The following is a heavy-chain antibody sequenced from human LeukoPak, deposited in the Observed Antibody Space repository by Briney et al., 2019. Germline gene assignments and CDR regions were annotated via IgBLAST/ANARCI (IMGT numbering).Heavy chain of an antibody. CDR2: IYYSGST. CDR1: SGSIGSYC. CDR3: ARSERITMILGGAFDI. J-gene: IGHJ3*02. V-gene: IGHV4-59*08. Sequence: SETLSLTCTVSSGSIGSYCWSWIRQPPGKGLEWIGYIYYSGSTNYSPSLKSRVTISVDTSKNQFSLKLSSVTASDTAMYYCARSERITMILGGAFDIWGQGTMVTVSS. D-gene: IGHD3-22*01.